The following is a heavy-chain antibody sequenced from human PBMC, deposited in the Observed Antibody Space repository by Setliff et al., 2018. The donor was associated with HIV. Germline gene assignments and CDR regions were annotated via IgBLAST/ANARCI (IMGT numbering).Heavy chain of an antibody. CDR1: GDSISSDSYY. V-gene: IGHV4-39*02. D-gene: IGHD3-3*01. J-gene: IGHJ3*02. CDR2: IYQSGNT. Sequence: SETLSLTCAVSGDSISSDSYYWGWIRQPPGKGLEWIASIYQSGNTYYKPSVRSRVNISVDTSKNQLSLKLTSVTATDTAVYYCARGGRGGLRFMADAFDIWGQGTVVTVSS. CDR3: ARGGRGGLRFMADAFDI.